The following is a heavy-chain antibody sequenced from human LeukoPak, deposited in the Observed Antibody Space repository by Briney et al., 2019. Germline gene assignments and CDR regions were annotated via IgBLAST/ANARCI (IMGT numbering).Heavy chain of an antibody. CDR1: GFAFGTYW. CDR2: IKIDGTEK. D-gene: IGHD1-26*01. J-gene: IGHJ4*02. Sequence: SGGSLRLSCAASGFAFGTYWMTWVRQAPGKGLEWVVNIKIDGTEKRYTDSVKGRFTISRDNAKNSLYLQMSSLRAEDTAVYCCARRVVGGTDYFDYWGQGTLVTVSS. CDR3: ARRVVGGTDYFDY. V-gene: IGHV3-7*01.